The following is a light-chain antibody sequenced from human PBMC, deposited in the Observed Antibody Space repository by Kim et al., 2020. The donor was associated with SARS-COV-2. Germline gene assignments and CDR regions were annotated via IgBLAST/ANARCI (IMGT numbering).Light chain of an antibody. CDR2: RNN. J-gene: IGLJ3*02. V-gene: IGLV1-47*01. CDR1: SSNIGSNY. CDR3: AAWDDSLSGWV. Sequence: QSVLTQPPSASGTPGQSVTISCSGSSSNIGSNYVYWYQQLPGTAPKLLIYRNNQRPSGVPDRFSGSKSGTSASLAISWLRSEDEADYYCAAWDDSLSGWVFGGGTQLTVL.